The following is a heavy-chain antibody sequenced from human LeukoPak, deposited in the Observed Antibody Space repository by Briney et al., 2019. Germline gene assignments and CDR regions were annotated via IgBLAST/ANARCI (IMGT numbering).Heavy chain of an antibody. V-gene: IGHV3-30*04. D-gene: IGHD3-22*01. CDR3: AKGDYDLSRYYFDY. CDR2: ISYDGSNK. Sequence: SGGSLRLSCAASGFTFSSYAMHWVRQAPGKGLEWVAVISYDGSNKYYADSVKGRFTISRDNSKNTLYLQMNSLRAEDTAVYYCAKGDYDLSRYYFDYWGQGTLVTVSS. CDR1: GFTFSSYA. J-gene: IGHJ4*02.